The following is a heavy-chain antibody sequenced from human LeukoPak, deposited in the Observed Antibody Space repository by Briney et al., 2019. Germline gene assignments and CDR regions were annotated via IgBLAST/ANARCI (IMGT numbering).Heavy chain of an antibody. V-gene: IGHV4-59*01. CDR1: GGSISTYY. CDR3: ARLRYSSGQDY. Sequence: KPSETLSLTCTVSGGSISTYYWSWIRQPPGKGLEWIGYIYYSGTTNYNPSLKSRVTISVDTSKNQFSLELSSVTAADTAVYYCARLRYSSGQDYWGQGTLVTVSS. CDR2: IYYSGTT. D-gene: IGHD6-19*01. J-gene: IGHJ4*02.